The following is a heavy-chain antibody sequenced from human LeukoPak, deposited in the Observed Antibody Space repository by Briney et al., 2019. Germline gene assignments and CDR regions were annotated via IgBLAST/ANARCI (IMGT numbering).Heavy chain of an antibody. D-gene: IGHD2-2*02. CDR2: YEPEDGET. J-gene: IGHJ3*02. CDR1: GYTLSVLP. Sequence: ASVKVSCKSSGYTLSVLPIHRVRQAPGKGLECMGGYEPEDGETFYTQEFQGRVTMTEDIPTDTAYMELSSLRSDDTAMYYCATRTVPTAIHSAFDIWGQGTMVTVSS. CDR3: ATRTVPTAIHSAFDI. V-gene: IGHV1-24*01.